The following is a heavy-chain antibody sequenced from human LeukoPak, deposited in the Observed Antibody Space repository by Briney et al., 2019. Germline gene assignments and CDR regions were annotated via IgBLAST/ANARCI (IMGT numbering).Heavy chain of an antibody. CDR2: IFYSGTT. D-gene: IGHD2-15*01. CDR3: ARGGRLHCSGGSCNPRYSPHGVNDY. V-gene: IGHV4-39*07. CDR1: GDSISSSSFH. J-gene: IGHJ4*02. Sequence: SETLSLTCTISGDSISSSSFHWAWIRQPPGKGLECIGTIFYSGTTYYNSSLKSRVTISMDTSKNQFSLKLSSVTAADTAVYYCARGGRLHCSGGSCNPRYSPHGVNDYWGQGTLVTVSS.